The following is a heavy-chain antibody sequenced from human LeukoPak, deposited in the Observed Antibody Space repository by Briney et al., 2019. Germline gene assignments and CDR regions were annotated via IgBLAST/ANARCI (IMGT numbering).Heavy chain of an antibody. CDR2: ISRNSGSI. CDR1: GFTFDDYA. Sequence: GGSLRLSCAASGFTFDDYAMHWVRQAPGKGLEWVSGISRNSGSIGYADSVKGRFTISRDNAKNSLYLQMNSLRAEDTALYYCAKAYSSGWYPGYFDYWGQGTLVTVSS. J-gene: IGHJ4*02. D-gene: IGHD6-19*01. V-gene: IGHV3-9*01. CDR3: AKAYSSGWYPGYFDY.